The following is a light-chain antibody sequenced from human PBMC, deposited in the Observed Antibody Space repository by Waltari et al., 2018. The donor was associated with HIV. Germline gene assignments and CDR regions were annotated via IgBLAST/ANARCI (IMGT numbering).Light chain of an antibody. Sequence: DIEMTQSPSSVSASVGDRVTITCRASQGLDTWLAWYQHKPGKAPKLLIYGVSTLESGVPSRFSGSGSGTDFTLTISSLQPEDCATYYCQRGDRYPFTFGPGTKVDIK. J-gene: IGKJ3*01. CDR1: QGLDTW. V-gene: IGKV1-12*01. CDR2: GVS. CDR3: QRGDRYPFT.